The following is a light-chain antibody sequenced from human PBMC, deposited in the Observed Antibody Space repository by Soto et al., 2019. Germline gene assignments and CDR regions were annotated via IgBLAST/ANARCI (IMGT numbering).Light chain of an antibody. CDR1: QSVLYSSTNKNY. CDR2: WAS. J-gene: IGKJ2*01. Sequence: DIVMTQSPDSLAVSLGERATINCKTSQSVLYSSTNKNYLAWYQQKPGQPPKLRIYWASTRESGVSDRFSGSGSGTDFTLSISSLQAEDLAVYYCHQFFNTPRTFGQGTKLEIK. CDR3: HQFFNTPRT. V-gene: IGKV4-1*01.